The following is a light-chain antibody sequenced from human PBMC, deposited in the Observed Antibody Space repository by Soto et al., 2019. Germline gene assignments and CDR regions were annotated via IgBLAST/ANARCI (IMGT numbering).Light chain of an antibody. CDR2: GAS. V-gene: IGKV3-20*01. CDR3: QQYGSSSPWT. Sequence: EIVLTQSPGTLSLSPGERATLSCRASQSVSSSYLAWYQQKPGQAPRLLIDGASSRATGIPDRFSGSGSGKDFTLTISSLEPEDFAVYYCQQYGSSSPWTFGQGSNVEIK. CDR1: QSVSSSY. J-gene: IGKJ1*01.